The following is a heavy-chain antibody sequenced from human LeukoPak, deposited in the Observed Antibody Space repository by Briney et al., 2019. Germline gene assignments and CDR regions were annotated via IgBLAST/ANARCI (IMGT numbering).Heavy chain of an antibody. D-gene: IGHD6-19*01. V-gene: IGHV3-48*01. CDR3: ARDFGARGWFDY. J-gene: IGHJ4*02. CDR2: ISSSSSII. CDR1: GFTFSNYS. Sequence: GGSLRLSCADSGFTFSNYSMNWVRQAPGKGLEWVSYISSSSSIIYYADSVKGRFTISRDNAKNSLYLQMNSLRAEDTAVYYCARDFGARGWFDYWGQGTLVTVSS.